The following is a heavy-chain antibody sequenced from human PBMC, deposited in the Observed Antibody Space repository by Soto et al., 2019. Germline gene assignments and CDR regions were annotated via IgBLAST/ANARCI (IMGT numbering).Heavy chain of an antibody. CDR2: IDPSDSQT. J-gene: IGHJ4*02. CDR1: GYSFAGYW. V-gene: IGHV5-10-1*01. CDR3: ARQIYDSDSGPNFQYYFDS. Sequence: GESLKISCKGSGYSFAGYWITWVRQMPRKGLEWMGRIDPSDSQTYYSPSFRGHVTISAAKSITTVFLQWSSLRASDTAMYYRARQIYDSDSGPNFQYYFDSWGQGTLVTVSS. D-gene: IGHD3-22*01.